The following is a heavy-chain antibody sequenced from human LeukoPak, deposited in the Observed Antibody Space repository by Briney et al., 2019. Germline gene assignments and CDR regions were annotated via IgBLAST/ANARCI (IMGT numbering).Heavy chain of an antibody. CDR3: ARGLTWVS. CDR2: INHSGSS. Sequence: PSETLSLTCAVYGGSFSGYYWSWIRQPPGKGLEWIGEINHSGSSNYNPSLKSRVTISVDTSKNQFSLKLSSVTAADTAVYYCARGLTWVSWGQGTLVTVPS. D-gene: IGHD4-23*01. V-gene: IGHV4-34*01. J-gene: IGHJ4*02. CDR1: GGSFSGYY.